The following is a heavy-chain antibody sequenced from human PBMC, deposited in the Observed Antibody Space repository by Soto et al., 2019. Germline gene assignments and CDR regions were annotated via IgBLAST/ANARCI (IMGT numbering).Heavy chain of an antibody. CDR3: ARGSIVVVPAAIIYYYYYGMDV. Sequence: QVQLQESGPGLVKPSETLSLTCTVSGGSVSSGSYYWSRIRQPPGKGLEWIGYIYYSGSTNYNPSLKSRVTISVDTSKNQFSLKLSSVTAADTAVYYCARGSIVVVPAAIIYYYYYGMDVWGQGTTVTVSS. CDR2: IYYSGST. V-gene: IGHV4-61*01. CDR1: GGSVSSGSYY. J-gene: IGHJ6*02. D-gene: IGHD2-2*01.